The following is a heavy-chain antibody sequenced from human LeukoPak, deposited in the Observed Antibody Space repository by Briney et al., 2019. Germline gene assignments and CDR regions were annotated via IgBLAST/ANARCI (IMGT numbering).Heavy chain of an antibody. CDR3: TRLGLGQQVGIDY. CDR2: IWYDGSNE. D-gene: IGHD6-13*01. CDR1: GFTFTSYG. Sequence: GGSLRLSCAASGFTFTSYGMHWVRQAPGKGLEWVAVIWYDGSNEFYADSVKGRFTISRDNSKNTLYLQMNSLKTEDTAVYYCTRLGLGQQVGIDYWGQGTLVTVSS. J-gene: IGHJ4*02. V-gene: IGHV3-33*01.